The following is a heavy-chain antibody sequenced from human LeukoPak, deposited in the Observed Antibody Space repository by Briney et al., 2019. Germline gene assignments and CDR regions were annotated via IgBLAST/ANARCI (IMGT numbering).Heavy chain of an antibody. CDR1: GGSISSSSYY. Sequence: SETLSLTCTVSGGSISSSSYYWGWIRQPPGKGLEWIGSIYYSGSTYYNPSLKSRVTISVDTPKNQFSLRLSSVSAADTAVYYCARLGWGSMMWDYWGQGTLVTVSS. CDR2: IYYSGST. V-gene: IGHV4-39*01. J-gene: IGHJ4*02. CDR3: ARLGWGSMMWDY. D-gene: IGHD2/OR15-2a*01.